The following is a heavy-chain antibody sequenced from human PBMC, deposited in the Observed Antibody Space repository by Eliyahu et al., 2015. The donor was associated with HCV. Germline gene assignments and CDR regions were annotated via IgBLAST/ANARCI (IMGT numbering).Heavy chain of an antibody. CDR2: ISSYNGNT. CDR1: GXSFXXYG. D-gene: IGHD6-19*01. J-gene: IGHJ5*02. V-gene: IGHV1-18*01. CDR3: ARDRGSSGWYGADWFDP. Sequence: QVQLVQSGGEVKKPGASVKVSCKASGXSFXXYGINWVRQAPGQGLEWMGWISSYNGNTNYAQRFQGRVTMTTDTTTSTAYMELRSLTSDDTAVYYCARDRGSSGWYGADWFDPWGQGTLVTVSS.